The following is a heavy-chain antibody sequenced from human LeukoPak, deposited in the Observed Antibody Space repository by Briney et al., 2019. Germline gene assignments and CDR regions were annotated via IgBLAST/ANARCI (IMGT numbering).Heavy chain of an antibody. CDR2: IKTDGSAT. Sequence: GGSLRLSCAASGSTFSNYWMHWVRQAPGKGLVWVSRIKTDGSATNYADSEKGRFTISRDNAKNTLYLQMNNLRVEDTGIYYCARGRYSGYEGGSDYWGQGTLVTVSS. CDR1: GSTFSNYW. CDR3: ARGRYSGYEGGSDY. D-gene: IGHD5-12*01. J-gene: IGHJ4*02. V-gene: IGHV3-74*01.